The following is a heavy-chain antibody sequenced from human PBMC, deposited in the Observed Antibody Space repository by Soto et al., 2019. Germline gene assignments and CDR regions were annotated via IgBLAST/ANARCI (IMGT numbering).Heavy chain of an antibody. CDR2: IRSKAYGGTT. J-gene: IGHJ4*02. Sequence: GSLRLSCTASGFTFGDYAMSWFRQAPGKGLEWVGFIRSKAYGGTTEYAASVKGRFTISRDDSKSIAYLQMNSLKTEDTAVYYCTRGQPRDSSGWYYFDYWGQGTLVTVSS. CDR3: TRGQPRDSSGWYYFDY. CDR1: GFTFGDYA. D-gene: IGHD6-19*01. V-gene: IGHV3-49*03.